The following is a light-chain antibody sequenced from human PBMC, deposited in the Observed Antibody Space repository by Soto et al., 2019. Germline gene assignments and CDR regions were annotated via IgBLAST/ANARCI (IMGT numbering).Light chain of an antibody. CDR3: QQDNDKWT. CDR2: KAS. Sequence: DIQMTQSPSTLSASVGDRVTITCRASQSISSWLAWYQQKPGKAPKLLIYKASTSQSGVPSRFSGSGSGTEFTLAMSRREPDGSAPDYGQQDNDKWTLGQGTKVDIK. V-gene: IGKV1-5*03. J-gene: IGKJ1*01. CDR1: QSISSW.